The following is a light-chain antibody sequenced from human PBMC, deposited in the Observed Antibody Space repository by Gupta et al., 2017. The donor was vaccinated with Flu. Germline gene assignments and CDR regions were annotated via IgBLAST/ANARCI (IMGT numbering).Light chain of an antibody. Sequence: EIVLTQSPATLSLSPGESATLSCRVSQSVSSYLAWYQQKPGQAPRLFIYDASSRATGIPARFSGSGSGTDFTLTISSLEPEDFAVYFCQQRSNWPLTFGGGTXVEIK. J-gene: IGKJ4*01. V-gene: IGKV3-11*01. CDR1: QSVSSY. CDR3: QQRSNWPLT. CDR2: DAS.